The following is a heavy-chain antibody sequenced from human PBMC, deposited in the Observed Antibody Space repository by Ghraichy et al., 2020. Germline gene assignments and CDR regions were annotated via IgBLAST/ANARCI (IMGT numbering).Heavy chain of an antibody. J-gene: IGHJ6*02. CDR3: AKERDTSGYYSFRGDYYGMDV. D-gene: IGHD3-22*01. CDR2: ISYDGSQK. V-gene: IGHV3-30*18. Sequence: GESLNISCAASGFTFSRYGMHWVRQAPGKGLEWVAVISYDGSQKNSAVSVKGRFTISRDNSKNTLYVQLNSLRAEDTAIYFCAKERDTSGYYSFRGDYYGMDVWGQGTTVTVSS. CDR1: GFTFSRYG.